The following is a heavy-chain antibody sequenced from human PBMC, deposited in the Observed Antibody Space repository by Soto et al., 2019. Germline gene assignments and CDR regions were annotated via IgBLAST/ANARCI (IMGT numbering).Heavy chain of an antibody. Sequence: SETLSLTCTVSGGPISSGDYYWSWIRQPPGKGLEWIGYIYYSGSTYYNPSLKSRVTISVDTSKNQFSLKLSSVTAADTAVYYCARRDSMIVVGQNAFDIWGQGTMVT. CDR2: IYYSGST. CDR1: GGPISSGDYY. CDR3: ARRDSMIVVGQNAFDI. D-gene: IGHD3-22*01. J-gene: IGHJ3*02. V-gene: IGHV4-30-4*01.